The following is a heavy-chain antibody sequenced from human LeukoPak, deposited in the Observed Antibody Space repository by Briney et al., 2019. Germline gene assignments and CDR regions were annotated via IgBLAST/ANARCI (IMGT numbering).Heavy chain of an antibody. CDR3: ARLWSSSQELDY. Sequence: KPSETLSLTCTVSGDSISSSSYYWGWIRQPPGEGLEWVGSISYTGSTYYNPSLKSRVTISVDTSKIQFSLKLTSVTATDTAAYYCARLWSSSQELDYWGQGTLVTVSS. CDR1: GDSISSSSYY. J-gene: IGHJ4*02. CDR2: ISYTGST. D-gene: IGHD6-6*01. V-gene: IGHV4-39*01.